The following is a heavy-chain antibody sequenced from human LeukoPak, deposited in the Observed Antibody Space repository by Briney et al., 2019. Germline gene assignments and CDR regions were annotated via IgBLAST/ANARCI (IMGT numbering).Heavy chain of an antibody. V-gene: IGHV5-51*01. D-gene: IGHD2-15*01. CDR2: IYSCHSHT. CDR3: ARIAATWYGGS. Sequence: GESLKISRKGPGHSFINYWIAWVRQMPGKGMGGIGVIYSCHSHTRYSPSFQGQVTISADMYIDTAYLQWSSVRASDTAMSYCARIAATWYGGSWGQGTLVFVSS. CDR1: GHSFINYW. J-gene: IGHJ4*02.